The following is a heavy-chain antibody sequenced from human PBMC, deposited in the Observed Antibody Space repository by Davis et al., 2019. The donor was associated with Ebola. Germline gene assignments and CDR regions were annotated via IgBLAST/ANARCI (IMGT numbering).Heavy chain of an antibody. CDR2: VIPIFGTT. Sequence: SVKVSCKPSGGTFSDYAITWVRQAPGQGLEWMGGVIPIFGTTNYAQKFQGRVTITADKSTSTAYMELSSLRSEDTAVYYCATTLDQPLLDYWGQGTLVTVSS. V-gene: IGHV1-69*06. CDR1: GGTFSDYA. CDR3: ATTLDQPLLDY. D-gene: IGHD1-26*01. J-gene: IGHJ4*02.